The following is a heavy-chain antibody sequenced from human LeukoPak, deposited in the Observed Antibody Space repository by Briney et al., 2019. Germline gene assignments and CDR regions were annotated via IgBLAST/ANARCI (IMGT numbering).Heavy chain of an antibody. Sequence: GGSLRLSCAASGFTFSSYGMSWVRQAPGKGLEWVSAISGSGGSTYYADSVKGRFTISRDNSKNTLYLQMNSLRAEDTAVYYCAKDSIAWLTSYYYYMDVWGKGTTVTISS. J-gene: IGHJ6*03. CDR2: ISGSGGST. D-gene: IGHD6-6*01. CDR3: AKDSIAWLTSYYYYMDV. CDR1: GFTFSSYG. V-gene: IGHV3-23*01.